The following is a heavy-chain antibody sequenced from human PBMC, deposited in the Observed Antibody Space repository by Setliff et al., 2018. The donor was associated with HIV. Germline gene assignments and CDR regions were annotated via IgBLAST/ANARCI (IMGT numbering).Heavy chain of an antibody. J-gene: IGHJ4*02. CDR3: AWGTQRPIDS. CDR1: GYTFPDYY. D-gene: IGHD3-16*01. CDR2: IDPDRGDT. Sequence: ASVKVSCKVSGYTFPDYYIQWIRQAPGKGLEWMGLIDPDRGDTVYAEKFQDRVTITADRSIDTAYMTLSSLTPDDTAMYFCAWGTQRPIDSWGQGTLVTVSS. V-gene: IGHV1-69-2*01.